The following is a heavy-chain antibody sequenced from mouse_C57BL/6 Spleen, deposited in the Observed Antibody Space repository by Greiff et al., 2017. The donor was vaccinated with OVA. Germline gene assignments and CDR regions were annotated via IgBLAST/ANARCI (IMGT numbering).Heavy chain of an antibody. V-gene: IGHV1-50*01. J-gene: IGHJ4*01. Sequence: QVQLQQPGAELVKPGASVKLSCKASGYTFTSYWMQWVKQRPGQGLEWIGEIDPSDSYTNYNQKFKGKATLTVYTSSSTAYMQLSSLTSDDSAVYYCAKAAQAPMDYWGQGTSVTVSS. CDR2: IDPSDSYT. CDR3: AKAAQAPMDY. CDR1: GYTFTSYW. D-gene: IGHD3-2*02.